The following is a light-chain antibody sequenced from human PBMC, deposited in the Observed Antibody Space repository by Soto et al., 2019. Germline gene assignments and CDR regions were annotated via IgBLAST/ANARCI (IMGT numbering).Light chain of an antibody. CDR3: QVWDSSSDRVV. CDR2: YDS. V-gene: IGLV3-21*04. CDR1: NIGSKS. J-gene: IGLJ2*01. Sequence: SYELTQPPSVSVAQGKTATITCGGNNIGSKSVHWYQQKPGQAPVLVIYYDSDRPSGIPERFSGSNSGNTATLTISRVEAGDEADYYCQVWDSSSDRVVFGGGTKLTVL.